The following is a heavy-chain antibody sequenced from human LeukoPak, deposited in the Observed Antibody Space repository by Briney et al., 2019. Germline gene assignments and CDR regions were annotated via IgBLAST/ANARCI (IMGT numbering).Heavy chain of an antibody. D-gene: IGHD6-13*01. CDR1: GGSISIYY. J-gene: IGHJ4*02. CDR3: ARDRPGGSSLDY. Sequence: PSETLSLTCTVSGGSISIYYWSWIRQPPGKGLEWIGYIYNSGSTNYNPSLKSRVTISVDTSKNQFSLKLTSVTAADTAVYYCARDRPGGSSLDYWGQGTLVTVSS. V-gene: IGHV4-59*01. CDR2: IYNSGST.